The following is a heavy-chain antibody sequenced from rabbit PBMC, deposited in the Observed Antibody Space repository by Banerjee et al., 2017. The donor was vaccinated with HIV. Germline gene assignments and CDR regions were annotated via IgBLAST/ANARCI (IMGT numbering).Heavy chain of an antibody. CDR1: GFTLSSYW. J-gene: IGHJ4*01. CDR3: ARGTGGIGYGAIAL. Sequence: QSLEESGGGLVKPGASLTLTCTASGFTLSSYWMYWVRQAPGKGLEWIGCIDGIGSGSTYYATWAKGRFTISKTSSTTVTLQMTSLTAADTATYFCARGTGGIGYGAIALWGQGTLVTVS. D-gene: IGHD1-1*01. V-gene: IGHV1S40*01. CDR2: IDGIGSGST.